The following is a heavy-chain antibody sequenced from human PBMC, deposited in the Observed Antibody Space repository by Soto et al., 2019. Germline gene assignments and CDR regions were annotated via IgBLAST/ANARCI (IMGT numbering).Heavy chain of an antibody. Sequence: ASVKVSCKASGYPFTSFGISWVRHAPGQGLEWVGWISAYNNITNYAPSLQDRVTMTRDTSISTAYMELSRLKSDDTAVYYCAREVARQGSAFEYWGQGTLVTVSS. D-gene: IGHD5-12*01. CDR1: GYPFTSFG. CDR3: AREVARQGSAFEY. J-gene: IGHJ4*02. CDR2: ISAYNNIT. V-gene: IGHV1-18*01.